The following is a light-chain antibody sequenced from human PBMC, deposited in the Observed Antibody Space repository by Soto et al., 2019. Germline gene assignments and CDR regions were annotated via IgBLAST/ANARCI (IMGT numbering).Light chain of an antibody. CDR3: ALFMGSGISV. V-gene: IGLV8-61*01. J-gene: IGLJ7*01. Sequence: QTVVTQEPSLSVSPGGTITLTCGLPSVAVSTAYYPSWYQQTPSQPPRTLIYSTNSRSSGVPERFSGSLLGNTAALTITGAQADDEGDYYCALFMGSGISVFGGGTQLTVL. CDR1: SVAVSTAYY. CDR2: STN.